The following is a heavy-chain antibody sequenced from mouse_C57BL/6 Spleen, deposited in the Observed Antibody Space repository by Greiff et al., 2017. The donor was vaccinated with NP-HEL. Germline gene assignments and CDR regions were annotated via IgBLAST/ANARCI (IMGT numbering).Heavy chain of an antibody. CDR2: IDPETGGT. D-gene: IGHD1-1*01. V-gene: IGHV1-15*01. J-gene: IGHJ3*01. CDR1: GYTFTDYE. CDR3: TSYYGSSPWFAY. Sequence: VKLQQSGAELVRPGASVTLSCKASGYTFTDYEMHWVKQTPVQGLEWIGAIDPETGGTAYNQKFKGKAILTADKSSSTAYMELRSLTSEDSAVYYCTSYYGSSPWFAYWGQGTLVTVSA.